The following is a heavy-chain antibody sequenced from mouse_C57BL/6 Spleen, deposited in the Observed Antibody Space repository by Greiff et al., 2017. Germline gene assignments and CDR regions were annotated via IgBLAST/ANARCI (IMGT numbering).Heavy chain of an antibody. D-gene: IGHD1-1*01. J-gene: IGHJ2*01. CDR1: GYTFTSYW. Sequence: VKLQESGAELVMPGASVKLSCKASGYTFTSYWMHWVKQRPGQGLEWIGEIDPSDSYTNYNQKFKGKSTLTVDKSSSTAYMQLSSLTSEDSAVYYCARSYYGSSWDFDYWGQGTTLTVSS. CDR2: IDPSDSYT. CDR3: ARSYYGSSWDFDY. V-gene: IGHV1-69*01.